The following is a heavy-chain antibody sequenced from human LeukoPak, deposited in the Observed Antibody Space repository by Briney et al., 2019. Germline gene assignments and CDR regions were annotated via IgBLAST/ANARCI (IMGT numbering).Heavy chain of an antibody. V-gene: IGHV3-74*01. CDR2: INSDGSST. D-gene: IGHD5-12*01. CDR3: ARGGYSGYVPLDY. CDR1: GFTFSSYW. Sequence: PGGSLRLSCAASGFTFSSYWMHWVRQAPGKGLVWVSRINSDGSSTSYADSVKGRFTISRDNAKNTLYLQMNSLRAEDTAVYYCARGGYSGYVPLDYWGQGTLVTVSS. J-gene: IGHJ4*02.